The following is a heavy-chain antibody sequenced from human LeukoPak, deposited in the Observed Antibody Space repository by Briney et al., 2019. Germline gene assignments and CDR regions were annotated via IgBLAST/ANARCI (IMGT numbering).Heavy chain of an antibody. J-gene: IGHJ4*02. Sequence: PSETLSLTCTVSGGSISSSSYYWGWIRQPPGKGLEWIGSIYYSGSTYYNPSLKSRVTISVDTSKNQFSLKLSSVTAADTAVYYCARILAAAGPSASRNWSQGTLVTVSS. CDR1: GGSISSSSYY. CDR2: IYYSGST. CDR3: ARILAAAGPSASRN. V-gene: IGHV4-39*07. D-gene: IGHD6-13*01.